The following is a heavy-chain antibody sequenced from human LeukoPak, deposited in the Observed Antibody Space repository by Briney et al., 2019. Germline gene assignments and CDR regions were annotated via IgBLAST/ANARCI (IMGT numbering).Heavy chain of an antibody. CDR3: AKDNGATPINNWFDP. V-gene: IGHV3-30*02. CDR2: IRYDGSNK. J-gene: IGHJ5*02. D-gene: IGHD1-26*01. Sequence: GGSLRLSCAASGFTFSSYGMSWVRQAPGKGLEWVAFIRYDGSNKYYADSVKGRFTISRDNSKNTLYLQMNSLRAEDTAVYYCAKDNGATPINNWFDPWGQGTLVTVSS. CDR1: GFTFSSYG.